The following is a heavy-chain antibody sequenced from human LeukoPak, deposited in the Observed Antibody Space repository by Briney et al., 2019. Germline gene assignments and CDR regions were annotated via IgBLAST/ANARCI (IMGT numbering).Heavy chain of an antibody. CDR1: GVAISRGGYA. CDR2: IYHSGTT. CDR3: AGGYYYGSGSYYDNWFDP. D-gene: IGHD3-10*01. V-gene: IGHV4-30-4*07. J-gene: IGHJ5*02. Sequence: PSETLSLTCAVSGVAISRGGYAWNWIRQPPGKGLEWIAYIYHSGTTYYNPSLKSRATISVDTSKNQFSLKLSSVTAADTAVYYCAGGYYYGSGSYYDNWFDPWGQGTLVTVSS.